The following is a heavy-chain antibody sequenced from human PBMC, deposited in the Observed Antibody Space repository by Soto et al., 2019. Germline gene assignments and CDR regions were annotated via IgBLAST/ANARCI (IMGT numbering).Heavy chain of an antibody. Sequence: GASVKVSCKASGYTFTSYDIYWVRQATGQGLEWMGWMNPNSGHTGYAQKFQGRVTMTRNTSISAAYMELTSLRSEDTAVYYCARGYYDFWGKYYGMDVWGQGTAVTVSS. CDR1: GYTFTSYD. CDR2: MNPNSGHT. V-gene: IGHV1-8*01. CDR3: ARGYYDFWGKYYGMDV. J-gene: IGHJ6*02. D-gene: IGHD3-3*01.